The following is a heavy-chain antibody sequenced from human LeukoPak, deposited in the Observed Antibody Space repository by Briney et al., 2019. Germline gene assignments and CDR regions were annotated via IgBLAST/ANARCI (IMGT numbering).Heavy chain of an antibody. Sequence: ASVKVSCKASGYTFTSYGISWVRQAPGQGLEWMGWISAYNGNTNYAQKLQGRVTMTTDTSTSTAYMELRSLRSDDTAVYYRARDRGIWAYYDFWGGYYTFDAFDIWGQGTMVTVSS. D-gene: IGHD3-3*01. CDR3: ARDRGIWAYYDFWGGYYTFDAFDI. CDR1: GYTFTSYG. V-gene: IGHV1-18*01. J-gene: IGHJ3*02. CDR2: ISAYNGNT.